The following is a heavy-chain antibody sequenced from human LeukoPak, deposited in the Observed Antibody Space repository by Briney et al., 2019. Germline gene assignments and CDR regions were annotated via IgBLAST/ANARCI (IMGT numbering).Heavy chain of an antibody. V-gene: IGHV4-39*01. D-gene: IGHD3-3*01. CDR2: IYYSGST. CDR1: GGSISSSSYY. J-gene: IGHJ4*02. CDR3: ARHGIFGVVEYYYFDY. Sequence: SETLSLTCTVSGGSISSSSYYWGWIRQPPGKGLEWIGSIYYSGSTYYNPSLKSRVTISVDTSKNQFSLKLSSVTAADTAVYYCARHGIFGVVEYYYFDYWGQGTLVTVSS.